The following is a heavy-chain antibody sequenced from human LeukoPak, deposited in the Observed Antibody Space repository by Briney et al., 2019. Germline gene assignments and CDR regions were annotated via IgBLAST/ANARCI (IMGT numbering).Heavy chain of an antibody. CDR3: ARLGRLWFGEPKGWFDP. Sequence: GEPREISWKGPGSRFTTYWSGGARQLPGKGLEGMRIFYPGDSDTRYSPSFQGQVTISADKSIRTAYLQWISLKALDTAMYYWARLGRLWFGEPKGWFDPWGQGTLVTVSS. CDR1: GSRFTTYW. J-gene: IGHJ5*02. CDR2: FYPGDSDT. V-gene: IGHV5-51*01. D-gene: IGHD3-10*01.